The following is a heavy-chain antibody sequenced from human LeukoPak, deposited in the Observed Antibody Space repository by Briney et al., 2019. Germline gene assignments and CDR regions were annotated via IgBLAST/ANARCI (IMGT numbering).Heavy chain of an antibody. D-gene: IGHD3-10*01. V-gene: IGHV5-51*01. CDR1: GYSFTTYW. Sequence: GESLKISCKTSGYSFTTYWIGWVRQMPGTGLEWVGAIYPDDSDTRYSPSFQGEVVISADRSIRTAYLQWNTLKTSDTAMYYCVRQRGASGTINHFDPWGQGTLVTVSS. CDR3: VRQRGASGTINHFDP. J-gene: IGHJ5*02. CDR2: IYPDDSDT.